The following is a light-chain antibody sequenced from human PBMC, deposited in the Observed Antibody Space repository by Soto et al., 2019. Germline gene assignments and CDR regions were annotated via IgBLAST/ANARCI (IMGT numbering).Light chain of an antibody. V-gene: IGKV3D-20*02. CDR3: HQRSNWPPIT. Sequence: PGERVTLSCRASQSVSSSYLPWFQQKPGQAPRLLIYGAPTRATGIPARFSGSGSGTDFTLTISSLQPEDFAVYYCHQRSNWPPITFGQGTRLEI. CDR2: GAP. J-gene: IGKJ5*01. CDR1: QSVSSSY.